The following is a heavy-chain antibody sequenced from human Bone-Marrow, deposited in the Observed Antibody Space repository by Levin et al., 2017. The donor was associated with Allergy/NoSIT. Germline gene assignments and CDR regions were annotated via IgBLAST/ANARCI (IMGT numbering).Heavy chain of an antibody. Sequence: SETLSLTCTVSGGSISSGGYYWSWIRQHPGKGLEWIGYIYYSGSTYYNPSLKSRVTISVDTSKNQFSLKLSSVTAADTAVYYCARVLGSGLYYYYYMDVWGKGTTVTVSS. CDR2: IYYSGST. CDR3: ARVLGSGLYYYYYMDV. J-gene: IGHJ6*03. D-gene: IGHD3-10*01. CDR1: GGSISSGGYY. V-gene: IGHV4-31*03.